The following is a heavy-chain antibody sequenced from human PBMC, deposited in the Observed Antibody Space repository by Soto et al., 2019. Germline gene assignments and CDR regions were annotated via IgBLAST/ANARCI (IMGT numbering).Heavy chain of an antibody. Sequence: ASVKVSCKASGYTFTSYALSWVRHAPGQGLEWMGWISTYNGNTNYAQNLQRRVTMTTDISTNTAYMELWSLRSDDTAVYYCARVVGGIPVAGSWNWFDPWGQGTLVTVSS. CDR2: ISTYNGNT. D-gene: IGHD6-19*01. CDR3: ARVVGGIPVAGSWNWFDP. J-gene: IGHJ5*02. CDR1: GYTFTSYA. V-gene: IGHV1-18*04.